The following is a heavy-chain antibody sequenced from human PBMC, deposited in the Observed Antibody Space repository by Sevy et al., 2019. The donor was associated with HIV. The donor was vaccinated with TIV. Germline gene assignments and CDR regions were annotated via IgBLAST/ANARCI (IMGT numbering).Heavy chain of an antibody. Sequence: GGSLRLSCVASGFTFRSFSMHWVRQAPGKGLEWVAAIWYDGRTTQYADSVQGRFIISRDNSKSTLHLQMNSLRAQDTAIYYCARDSACVIVPTAGFDSWGQGTLVTVSS. CDR3: ARDSACVIVPTAGFDS. CDR1: GFTFRSFS. V-gene: IGHV3-33*01. CDR2: IWYDGRTT. D-gene: IGHD1-1*01. J-gene: IGHJ5*01.